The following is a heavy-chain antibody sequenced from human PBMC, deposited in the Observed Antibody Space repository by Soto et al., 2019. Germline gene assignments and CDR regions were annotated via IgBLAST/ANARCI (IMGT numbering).Heavy chain of an antibody. CDR2: IYYSGST. Sequence: QVQLQESGPGLVKPSETLSLTCTVSGGSVSSGSYYWSWIRQPPGKGLEWIGYIYYSGSTNYNPSLKSRVTISVDTSTNQFSLKLSSVTAADTAVYYCAGTNYYGSGSFSDYYGMDVWGQGTTVTVSS. CDR1: GGSVSSGSYY. J-gene: IGHJ6*02. D-gene: IGHD3-10*01. V-gene: IGHV4-61*01. CDR3: AGTNYYGSGSFSDYYGMDV.